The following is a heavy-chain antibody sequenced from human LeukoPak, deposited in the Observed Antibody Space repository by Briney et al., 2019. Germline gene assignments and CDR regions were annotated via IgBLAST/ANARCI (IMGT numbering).Heavy chain of an antibody. CDR2: INWNGGST. Sequence: GGSLRLSCAASGFTFDDYGMSWVRQAPGKGLEWVSRINWNGGSTGYADSLKGRFTISRDNAKNSLYPQMNSLRAEDTALYYCARDTPSGTYFSDYWGQGTLVTVSS. CDR3: ARDTPSGTYFSDY. D-gene: IGHD1-26*01. V-gene: IGHV3-20*04. CDR1: GFTFDDYG. J-gene: IGHJ4*02.